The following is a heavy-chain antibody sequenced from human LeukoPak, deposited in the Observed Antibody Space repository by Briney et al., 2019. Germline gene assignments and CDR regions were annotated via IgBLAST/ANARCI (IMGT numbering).Heavy chain of an antibody. CDR2: ISYDGSNK. V-gene: IGHV3-30*18. CDR3: AKDAGFHRGSWYYYYYYGMDV. D-gene: IGHD6-13*01. J-gene: IGHJ6*02. CDR1: GFTFSSYG. Sequence: GGSLRLSCAASGFTFSSYGMHWVRQAPGKGLEWVAVISYDGSNKYYADSVKGRFTISRDNSKNTLYLQMNSLRAEDTAVYYCAKDAGFHRGSWYYYYYYGMDVWGQGTTVTVSS.